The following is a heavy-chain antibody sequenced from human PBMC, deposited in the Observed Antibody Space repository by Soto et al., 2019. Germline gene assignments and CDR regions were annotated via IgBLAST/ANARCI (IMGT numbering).Heavy chain of an antibody. D-gene: IGHD6-19*01. CDR1: GDSVSSNSAA. J-gene: IGHJ4*02. CDR3: ARDDPGAVAAGEYYFGY. CDR2: TYYRSKWYN. Sequence: SQTLSLTCAISGDSVSSNSAAWNWIRQSPSRGLEWLGRTYYRSKWYNDYAVSVKSRITINPDTSKNQFSLQLNSVTPEDTAVYYCARDDPGAVAAGEYYFGYWGQVTLVTVSS. V-gene: IGHV6-1*01.